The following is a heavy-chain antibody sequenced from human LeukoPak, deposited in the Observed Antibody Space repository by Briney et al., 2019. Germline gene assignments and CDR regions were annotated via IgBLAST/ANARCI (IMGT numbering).Heavy chain of an antibody. CDR3: TTAPGQYMA. J-gene: IGHJ5*02. D-gene: IGHD6-6*01. CDR1: GFTFRNAW. Sequence: PGGSLRLSCAASGFTFRNAWMSWVRQAPGKGLEWVGRIKSKPDGGTAEYAAPVEGRLAISRDDSKNTLYLQINSLQTDDTAVYYCTTAPGQYMAWGQGTLVTVSS. CDR2: IKSKPDGGTA. V-gene: IGHV3-15*01.